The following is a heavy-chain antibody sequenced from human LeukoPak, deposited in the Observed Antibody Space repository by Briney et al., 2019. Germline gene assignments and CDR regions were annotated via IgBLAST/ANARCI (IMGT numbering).Heavy chain of an antibody. J-gene: IGHJ6*02. CDR3: ARDGAPSGGHELIYGMDV. V-gene: IGHV3-48*02. CDR1: GFIFSSYA. CDR2: ISSSSSTI. D-gene: IGHD2-15*01. Sequence: GGSLRLSCAASGFIFSSYAMNWVRQAPGKGLEWVSYISSSSSTIYYADSVKGRFTISRDNAKNSLYLQMNSLRDEDTAVYYCARDGAPSGGHELIYGMDVWGQGTTVTVSS.